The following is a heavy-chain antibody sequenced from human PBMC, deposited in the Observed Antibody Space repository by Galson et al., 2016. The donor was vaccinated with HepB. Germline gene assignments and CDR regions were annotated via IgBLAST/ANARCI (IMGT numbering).Heavy chain of an antibody. V-gene: IGHV4-39*01. J-gene: IGHJ4*02. D-gene: IGHD6-13*01. Sequence: TLSLTCTVSGASIRSSSYYWGWIRQPPGKGLEWIGSIYYSGSTYYKSSLKSRITISLDTSQNQFSLKLTSVTAADTAVYYCATTLSSSWSSYPYWGQGTLVTVSS. CDR3: ATTLSSSWSSYPY. CDR1: GASIRSSSYY. CDR2: IYYSGST.